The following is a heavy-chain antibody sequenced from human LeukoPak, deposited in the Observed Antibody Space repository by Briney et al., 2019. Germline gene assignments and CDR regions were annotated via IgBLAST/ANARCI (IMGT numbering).Heavy chain of an antibody. J-gene: IGHJ4*02. CDR2: INPNSGGT. V-gene: IGHV1-2*02. CDR1: GYTFTDHY. Sequence: ASVKVSCKASGYTFTDHYMHWVRQAPGQGLEWMGWINPNSGGTNYAQKFQGRVTMTRDTSISTAYMELSRLRSDDTAVYYCARDVLRYFDWLLWGQGTLVTVSS. CDR3: ARDVLRYFDWLL. D-gene: IGHD3-9*01.